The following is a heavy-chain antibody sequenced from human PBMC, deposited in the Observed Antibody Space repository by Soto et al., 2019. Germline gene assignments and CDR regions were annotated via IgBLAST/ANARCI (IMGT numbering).Heavy chain of an antibody. CDR1: GGSISSGGYY. D-gene: IGHD4-17*01. Sequence: QVQLQESGPGLVKPSQTLSLTCTVSGGSISSGGYYWSWIRQHPGKGLEWIGYIYYSGSTYYNPSLRTRVTVSVDTSKNQFSLKLSSVTAADTAVYYCARSHDYGDYAGGYFDYWGQGTLVTVSS. CDR3: ARSHDYGDYAGGYFDY. V-gene: IGHV4-31*03. CDR2: IYYSGST. J-gene: IGHJ4*02.